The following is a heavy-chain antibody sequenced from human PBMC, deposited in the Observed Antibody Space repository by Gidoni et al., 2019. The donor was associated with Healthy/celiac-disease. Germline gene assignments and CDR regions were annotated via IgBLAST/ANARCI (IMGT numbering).Heavy chain of an antibody. V-gene: IGHV1-46*03. D-gene: IGHD1-26*01. CDR2: INPSGGST. CDR1: GYTFTSYY. Sequence: QVQLVQSGAEVKKPGASVKVSCKASGYTFTSYYMHWVRQAPGQGLEWMGIINPSGGSTSYAQKFQGRVTMTRDTSTSTVYMELSSLRSEDTAVYYCARESYSGSYQQPPSFDYWGQGTLVTVSS. J-gene: IGHJ4*02. CDR3: ARESYSGSYQQPPSFDY.